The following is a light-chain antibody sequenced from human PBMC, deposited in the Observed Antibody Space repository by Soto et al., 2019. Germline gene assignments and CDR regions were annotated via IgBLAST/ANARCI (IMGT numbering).Light chain of an antibody. J-gene: IGKJ2*01. CDR1: QSIRSW. CDR2: DGS. CDR3: QQYSAYTYT. V-gene: IGKV1-5*01. Sequence: DIQMTQFPSTLSASVGDRVTITCRASQSIRSWLAWYHQKPGKATKLLIYDGSSLQSGVPSGFSGSGSGTEFTLTINSLQPDDFATYYCQQYSAYTYTFGQGTKVETK.